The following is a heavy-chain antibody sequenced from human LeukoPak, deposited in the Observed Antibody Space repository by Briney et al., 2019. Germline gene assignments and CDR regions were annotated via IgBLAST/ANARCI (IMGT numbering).Heavy chain of an antibody. Sequence: GGSLRLSCAASGFTFDDYAMHWVRQAPGKGLEWVSLISGDGGSTYYADSVKGRFTISRDNSKNSLYLQMNSLRTEDTAVYYCVVVVEPPDSDGFDVWGQGTMITLSS. CDR2: ISGDGGST. V-gene: IGHV3-43*02. CDR3: VVVVEPPDSDGFDV. D-gene: IGHD1-14*01. J-gene: IGHJ3*01. CDR1: GFTFDDYA.